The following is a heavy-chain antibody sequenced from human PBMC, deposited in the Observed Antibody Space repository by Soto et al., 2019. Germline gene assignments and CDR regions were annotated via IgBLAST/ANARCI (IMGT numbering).Heavy chain of an antibody. CDR2: IIPIFGTA. D-gene: IGHD3-22*01. CDR1: GGTFSSYA. V-gene: IGHV1-69*12. CDR3: SRDRGPSSGYYPYWFDP. J-gene: IGHJ5*02. Sequence: QVQLVQAGAEVKKPGSSVKVSCKASGGTFSSYAISWVRQAPGQGLEWMGEIIPIFGTANYAQKFQGRVTITAEESTSTAYMDLSSLRSEDTAVYYCSRDRGPSSGYYPYWFDPWGQGTLVTVSS.